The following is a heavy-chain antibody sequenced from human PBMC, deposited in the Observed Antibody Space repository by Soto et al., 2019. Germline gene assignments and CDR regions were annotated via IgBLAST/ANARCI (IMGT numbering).Heavy chain of an antibody. V-gene: IGHV1-69*12. CDR2: IIPIFRTP. D-gene: IGHD5-12*01. CDR1: GGTFNTFA. Sequence: QVQLVQSGAEVKKPGSSVKVSCKASGGTFNTFAISWVRQAPGQGFEWLGGIIPIFRTPDYVQKFQGRVTIIADESASTAYMELSSLRSEDTAVYYCARDKERQRLGGNYYYAMDIWGQGTTVTVSS. CDR3: ARDKERQRLGGNYYYAMDI. J-gene: IGHJ6*02.